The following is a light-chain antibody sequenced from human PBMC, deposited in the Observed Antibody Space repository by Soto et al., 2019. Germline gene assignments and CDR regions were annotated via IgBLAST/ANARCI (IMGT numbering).Light chain of an antibody. V-gene: IGLV2-14*02. CDR1: SGDVGSYNL. CDR2: EDY. Sequence: QSALTQPASVSGSPGQSITISCTGTSGDVGSYNLVSWYLQHPGKAPKLLIYEDYRRPSGVSNRFSGSKSGNTASLTISGLQAEDEADYYCSSYTSRNTLDYVFGTGTKLTVL. CDR3: SSYTSRNTLDYV. J-gene: IGLJ1*01.